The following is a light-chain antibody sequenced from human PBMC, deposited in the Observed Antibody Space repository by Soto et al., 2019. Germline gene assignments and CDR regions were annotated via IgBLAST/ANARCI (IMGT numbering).Light chain of an antibody. CDR1: ESISGW. V-gene: IGKV1-5*01. Sequence: VGDRVTLTFRASESISGWLAWYQQKPGEAPKLLIYDASTLESGVPSRFSGSGSETQFTLTITSLQSEDSAVYYCQEYNYWHPITFGGGTKVDTK. CDR2: DAS. J-gene: IGKJ4*01. CDR3: QEYNYWHPIT.